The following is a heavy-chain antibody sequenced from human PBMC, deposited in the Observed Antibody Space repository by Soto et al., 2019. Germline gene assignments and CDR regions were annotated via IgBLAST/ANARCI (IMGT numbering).Heavy chain of an antibody. V-gene: IGHV3-11*01. D-gene: IGHD4-4*01. J-gene: IGHJ5*02. CDR1: GFTFSDYY. Sequence: SGGSLRLSCAASGFTFSDYYMSWIRQAPGKGLEWVSYISSSGSTIYYADSVKGRFTISRDNAKNLLYLQMNSLRAEDTAVYYCARVGIYSNWFDPWGQGTLVTVSS. CDR2: ISSSGSTI. CDR3: ARVGIYSNWFDP.